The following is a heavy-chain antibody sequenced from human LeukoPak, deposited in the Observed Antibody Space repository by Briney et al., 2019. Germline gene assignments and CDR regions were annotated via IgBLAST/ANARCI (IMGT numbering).Heavy chain of an antibody. Sequence: PGGSLRLSCAASGFTFSNYNMNWVRQAPGKGLEWVSCISSSSSYIYYADSVKGRFTISGDNAKNSLYLQMNSLRAEDTAMYYCASLYYYDNSGYSDWGQGTLVTVSS. D-gene: IGHD3-22*01. CDR1: GFTFSNYN. J-gene: IGHJ4*02. V-gene: IGHV3-21*01. CDR3: ASLYYYDNSGYSD. CDR2: ISSSSSYI.